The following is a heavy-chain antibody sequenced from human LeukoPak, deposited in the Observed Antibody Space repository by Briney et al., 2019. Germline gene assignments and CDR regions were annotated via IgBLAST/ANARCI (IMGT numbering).Heavy chain of an antibody. D-gene: IGHD5-12*01. CDR2: FYPQDGET. J-gene: IGHJ4*02. V-gene: IGHV1-24*01. Sequence: AAVKVSCKVSGYTLIELFMHWVRQAPGKGLEWMGGFYPQDGETIYAQKFQARFTMTEDTSTDTAYMELSSLRSEDTAVYYCATFRAPLRRTSFDYWGEGTLVTVSS. CDR3: ATFRAPLRRTSFDY. CDR1: GYTLIELF.